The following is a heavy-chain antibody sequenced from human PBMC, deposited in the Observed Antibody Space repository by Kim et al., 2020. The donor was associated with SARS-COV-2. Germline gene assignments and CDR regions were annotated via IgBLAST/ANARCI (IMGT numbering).Heavy chain of an antibody. J-gene: IGHJ4*01. V-gene: IGHV3-74*01. CDR3: ARVSTTTLFDY. D-gene: IGHD1-1*01. Sequence: WAASVAGRLTGSRDNAKNTVYLQMNSQRGGHTAVYYCARVSTTTLFDYWGHGTLVTVSS.